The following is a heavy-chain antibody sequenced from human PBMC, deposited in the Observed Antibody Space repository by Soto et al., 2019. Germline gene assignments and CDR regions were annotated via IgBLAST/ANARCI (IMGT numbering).Heavy chain of an antibody. CDR1: GFAFSSYW. Sequence: EVQLVESGGGLVQPGGSLRLSCAASGFAFSSYWMHWVRQAPGKGLVWVSRINSDGSSTSYADSVKGRFTVSRDNAKNTLYLQMYGLRGDDTAVHYCSRDKMGATADYWGQGSLVTVSS. J-gene: IGHJ4*02. CDR3: SRDKMGATADY. D-gene: IGHD1-26*01. CDR2: INSDGSST. V-gene: IGHV3-74*01.